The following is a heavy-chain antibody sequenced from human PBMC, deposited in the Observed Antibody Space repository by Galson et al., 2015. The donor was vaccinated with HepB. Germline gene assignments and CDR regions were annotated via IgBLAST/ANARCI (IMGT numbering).Heavy chain of an antibody. D-gene: IGHD3-3*01. CDR3: ARVFTIFGVAYYYCYMDV. CDR1: GYTFTSYD. V-gene: IGHV1-8*01. Sequence: SVKVSCKASGYTFTSYDINWVRQATGQGLEWMGWMNPNSGNTGYAQKFQGRVTMTRNTSISTAYMELSSLRSEDTAVYYCARVFTIFGVAYYYCYMDVWGKGTTVAVSS. CDR2: MNPNSGNT. J-gene: IGHJ6*03.